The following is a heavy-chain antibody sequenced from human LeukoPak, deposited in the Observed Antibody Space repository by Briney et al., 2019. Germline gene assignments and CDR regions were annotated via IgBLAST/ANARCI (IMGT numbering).Heavy chain of an antibody. Sequence: QTGGSLRLSCSASGFTFDDYAMHWVRQAPGKGLEWVSLISGDGGSTYYADSVKGRFTISRDNSKNSLYLQMNSLRTEDTALYYCAKDMWRFGELDYDYWGQGTLVTVSS. CDR2: ISGDGGST. CDR1: GFTFDDYA. CDR3: AKDMWRFGELDYDY. J-gene: IGHJ4*02. V-gene: IGHV3-43*02. D-gene: IGHD3-10*01.